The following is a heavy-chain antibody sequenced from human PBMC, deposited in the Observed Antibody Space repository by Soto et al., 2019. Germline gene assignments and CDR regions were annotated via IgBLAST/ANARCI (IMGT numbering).Heavy chain of an antibody. CDR3: ARVTKDPYCSSTSCYGAYYYYYMDV. CDR1: GGSIVSFG. V-gene: IGHV4-59*01. J-gene: IGHJ6*03. CDR2: IYYSGST. D-gene: IGHD2-2*01. Sequence: SEILCLTCTVFGGSIVSFGWSWIRQPPGKGLEWIGYIYYSGSTNYNPSLKSRVTISVDTSKNQFSLKLSSVTAADTAVYYCARVTKDPYCSSTSCYGAYYYYYMDVWGKGTTVTV.